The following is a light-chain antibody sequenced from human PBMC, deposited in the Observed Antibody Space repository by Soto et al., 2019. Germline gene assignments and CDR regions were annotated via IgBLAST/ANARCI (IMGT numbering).Light chain of an antibody. Sequence: ETVLTQSPATLSLSPGERATLSCRASQSVSRYLAWYQQKPGQGPRLLIYDASNRATGIPARFSGSGSGTDFTLTISRLEPEVFAIYYCQQRSNWPPITFGQGTRLEIK. J-gene: IGKJ5*01. CDR3: QQRSNWPPIT. CDR2: DAS. CDR1: QSVSRY. V-gene: IGKV3-11*01.